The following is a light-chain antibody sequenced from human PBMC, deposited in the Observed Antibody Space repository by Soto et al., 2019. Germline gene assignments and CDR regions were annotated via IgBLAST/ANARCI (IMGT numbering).Light chain of an antibody. V-gene: IGKV3-11*01. CDR2: DAS. CDR1: QSVSSY. J-gene: IGKJ4*01. CDR3: QQRSNWPLT. Sequence: EIVLTQSPATLSLSPGERATLSCRASQSVSSYLAWYQQKPGQAPRLLIYDASNRATGIPARFSGSGSGTDFTLTISSLEPEDFALYCCQQRSNWPLTFGGGTKVEI.